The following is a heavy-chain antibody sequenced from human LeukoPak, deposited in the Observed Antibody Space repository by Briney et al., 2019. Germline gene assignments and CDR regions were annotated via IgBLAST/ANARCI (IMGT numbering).Heavy chain of an antibody. V-gene: IGHV4-34*01. CDR2: INHSGST. Sequence: PSGTLSLTCAVYGGSFSGYYWSWIRQPPGNGLEWIGEINHSGSTNYNPSLKSRVTISVDTSKNQFSLKLSSVTASDTAVYYCACGYSYGFDYWGQGTLVTASS. CDR1: GGSFSGYY. J-gene: IGHJ4*02. CDR3: ACGYSYGFDY. D-gene: IGHD5-18*01.